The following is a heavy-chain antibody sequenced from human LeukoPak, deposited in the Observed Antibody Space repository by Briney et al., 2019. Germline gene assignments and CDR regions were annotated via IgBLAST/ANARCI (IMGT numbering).Heavy chain of an antibody. J-gene: IGHJ4*02. V-gene: IGHV3-20*01. CDR2: INWNGGST. CDR1: GFTFDDYG. CDR3: ATDSSGWYGGGY. D-gene: IGHD6-19*01. Sequence: GGSLRLSCAASGFTFDDYGMSWVRQAPGKGLEWVSGINWNGGSTGYADSVKGRFTISRDNAKNSLYLQMNSLRAEDTALYHCATDSSGWYGGGYWGQGTLVTVSS.